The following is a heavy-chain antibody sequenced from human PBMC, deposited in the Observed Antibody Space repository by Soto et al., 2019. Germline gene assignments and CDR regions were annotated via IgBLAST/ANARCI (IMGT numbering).Heavy chain of an antibody. CDR2: TYYSGST. V-gene: IGHV4-59*08. Sequence: SETLSLTCTVSGGSISSYYWSWIRQPPGKGLEWIGYTYYSGSTNYNPSLKSRVTISVDTSKNQFSLKLSSVTAADTAVYFCARHETLNGDYDYWGQGTLVT. CDR1: GGSISSYY. J-gene: IGHJ4*02. D-gene: IGHD4-17*01. CDR3: ARHETLNGDYDY.